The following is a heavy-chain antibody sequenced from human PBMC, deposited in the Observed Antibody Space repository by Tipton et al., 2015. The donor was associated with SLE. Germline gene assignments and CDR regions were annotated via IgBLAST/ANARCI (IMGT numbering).Heavy chain of an antibody. CDR1: GGSFSDYY. Sequence: LRLSCAVYGGSFSDYYWSWIRQTPGEGLEWIGEINHTGGTNYNPSLESRVTMSVDTSKNQFFLELSSVTAADTAVYYCARDCSSTSCYPYAFDIWGHGTTVTVSS. J-gene: IGHJ3*02. CDR3: ARDCSSTSCYPYAFDI. D-gene: IGHD2-2*01. CDR2: INHTGGT. V-gene: IGHV4-34*10.